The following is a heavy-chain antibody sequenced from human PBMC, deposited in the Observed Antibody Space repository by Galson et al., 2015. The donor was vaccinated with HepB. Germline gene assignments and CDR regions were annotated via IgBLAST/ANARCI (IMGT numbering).Heavy chain of an antibody. CDR2: IYPGDSDT. J-gene: IGHJ3*02. CDR3: ARIKRQDYGDWGAFDI. CDR1: GYSFTSYW. V-gene: IGHV5-51*01. Sequence: QSGAEVKKPGESLKISCKGSGYSFTSYWIGWVRQMPGKGLEWMGIIYPGDSDTRYSPSFQGQVTISADKSISTAYLQWSSLKASDTAMYYCARIKRQDYGDWGAFDIWGQGTMVTVSS. D-gene: IGHD4-17*01.